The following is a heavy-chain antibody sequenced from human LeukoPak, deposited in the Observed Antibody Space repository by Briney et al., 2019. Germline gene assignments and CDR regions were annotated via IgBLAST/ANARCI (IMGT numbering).Heavy chain of an antibody. J-gene: IGHJ4*02. V-gene: IGHV3-48*03. Sequence: GGSLRLSCVVSGFTFSSYEMNWVRQAPGKWLEWVSYISSWGSTIDYLGSVKGRFTISRDNAKNSLYLQMNSLRAEDTAVYYCARVLLTGTETDYWGQGTLVTVSS. CDR3: ARVLLTGTETDY. D-gene: IGHD3-9*01. CDR2: ISSWGSTI. CDR1: GFTFSSYE.